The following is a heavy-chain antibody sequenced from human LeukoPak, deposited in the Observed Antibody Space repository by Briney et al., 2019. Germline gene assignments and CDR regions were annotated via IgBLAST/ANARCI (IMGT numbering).Heavy chain of an antibody. Sequence: ASVKVSCKASGYTFTGYYMHWVRQAPGQGLEWMGWINPNSGGTNYAQKFQGRVTMTRDTSISTAYMELSRLRSDDTAVYYCARATYYDFWSGYYTATYFDYWGQGTLVTVSS. CDR2: INPNSGGT. D-gene: IGHD3-3*01. J-gene: IGHJ4*02. CDR3: ARATYYDFWSGYYTATYFDY. CDR1: GYTFTGYY. V-gene: IGHV1-2*02.